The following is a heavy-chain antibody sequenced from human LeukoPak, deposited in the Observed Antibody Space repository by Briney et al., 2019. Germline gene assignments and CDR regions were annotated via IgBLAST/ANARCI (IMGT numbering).Heavy chain of an antibody. J-gene: IGHJ5*02. V-gene: IGHV3-23*01. CDR3: ARDSSSSWYWIDP. CDR1: GFTFSSYA. D-gene: IGHD6-13*01. Sequence: GGSLRLSCAASGFTFSSYAMSWVRQAPGKGLEWVSAISGSGGSTSYADSVKGRFTIARDNSKNTLFLQMNSLRAEDTAVYYCARDSSSSWYWIDPWGQGTLVTVSS. CDR2: ISGSGGST.